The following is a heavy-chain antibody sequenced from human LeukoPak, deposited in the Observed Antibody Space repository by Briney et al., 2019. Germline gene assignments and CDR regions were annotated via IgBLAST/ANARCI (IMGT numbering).Heavy chain of an antibody. D-gene: IGHD3-10*01. CDR3: ARQRIRGYGSGSLSGSYNWFDP. Sequence: SSETLSLTCAVYGGSFSGYYWSWIRQPPGKGLKWIGEINHSGSTNYNPSLKSRVTISVDTSKNQFSLKLSSVTAADTAVYYCARQRIRGYGSGSLSGSYNWFDPWGQGTLVTVSS. V-gene: IGHV4-34*01. J-gene: IGHJ5*02. CDR1: GGSFSGYY. CDR2: INHSGST.